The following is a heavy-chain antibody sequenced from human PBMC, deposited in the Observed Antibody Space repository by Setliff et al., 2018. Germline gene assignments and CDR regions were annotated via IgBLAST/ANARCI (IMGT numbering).Heavy chain of an antibody. CDR1: YY. CDR3: ATKAVAGT. CDR2: ISSRGSLI. D-gene: IGHD6-19*01. Sequence: YYMSWIRQTPGKGMEWVAYISSRGSLIYYPDSVKGRFTSSRDNAKKSVDLQMNSLRAEDTAVYYCATKAVAGTGGQGTLVTVSS. V-gene: IGHV3-11*01. J-gene: IGHJ4*02.